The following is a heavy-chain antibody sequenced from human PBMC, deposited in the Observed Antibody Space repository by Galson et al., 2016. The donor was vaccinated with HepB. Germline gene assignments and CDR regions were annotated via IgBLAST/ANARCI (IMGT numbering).Heavy chain of an antibody. CDR1: GFTLSNHG. V-gene: IGHV3-33*03. J-gene: IGHJ5*02. CDR2: FWHDGRNQ. CDR3: AKEGGVAGTDWLDA. D-gene: IGHD1-7*01. Sequence: SLRLSCAASGFTLSNHGIHWVRQAPGKGLEWVAVFWHDGRNQYYAEAVKGRFSVSRASAKNTVDLQKTSLGADDTAVDYCAKEGGVAGTDWLDAWSRGTLVTVSS.